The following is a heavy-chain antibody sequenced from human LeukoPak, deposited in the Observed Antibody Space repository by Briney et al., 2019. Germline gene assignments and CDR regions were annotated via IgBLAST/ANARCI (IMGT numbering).Heavy chain of an antibody. Sequence: GGSLRLSCAASGFTFSNHWMNWVRQAPGKGLEWVANIKQDGSEKYYVDSVKGRFTISRDNAENSLYLQMNSLRAEDTAVYYCARDHTVAGIVFDYWGQGTLATVSS. CDR1: GFTFSNHW. D-gene: IGHD6-19*01. CDR3: ARDHTVAGIVFDY. V-gene: IGHV3-7*01. CDR2: IKQDGSEK. J-gene: IGHJ4*02.